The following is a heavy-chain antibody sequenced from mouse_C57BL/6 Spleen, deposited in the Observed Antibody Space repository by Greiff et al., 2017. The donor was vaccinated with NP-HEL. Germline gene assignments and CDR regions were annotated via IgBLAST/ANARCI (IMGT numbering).Heavy chain of an antibody. V-gene: IGHV1-80*01. CDR3: ARGAYYYGSKGYFDV. CDR1: GYAFSSYW. Sequence: QVQLQQSGAELVKPGASVKISCKASGYAFSSYWMNWVKQRPGKGLEWIGQIYPGDGDTNYNGKFKGKATLTADKSSSTAYMQLSSLTSEDSAVYVCARGAYYYGSKGYFDVWGTGTTVTVSS. D-gene: IGHD1-1*01. J-gene: IGHJ1*03. CDR2: IYPGDGDT.